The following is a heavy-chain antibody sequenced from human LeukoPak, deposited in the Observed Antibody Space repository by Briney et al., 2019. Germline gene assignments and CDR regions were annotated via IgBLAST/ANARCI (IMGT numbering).Heavy chain of an antibody. CDR1: GFTFSSYW. D-gene: IGHD3-16*01. J-gene: IGHJ4*02. V-gene: IGHV3-7*01. Sequence: PGGSLRLSCAASGFTFSSYWMHWVPQAPGKGLEWVANIKQDGSEKFYVDSVKGRFTISRDNAKNSLYLQMNSLRGEDTAVYYCARDWGLDYWGQGTLVTVSS. CDR2: IKQDGSEK. CDR3: ARDWGLDY.